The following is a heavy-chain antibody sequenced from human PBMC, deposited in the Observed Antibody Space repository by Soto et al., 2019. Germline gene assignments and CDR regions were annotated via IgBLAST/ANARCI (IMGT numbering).Heavy chain of an antibody. Sequence: TGGSLRLSCAASGFNFSDYYMSWIRQAPGKGLEWVSYISSSGSTIYYADSVKGRFTISRDNAKNSLYLQMNSLRAEDTAVYYCASQPSGWYIKPRFDYWGQGTLVTVSS. CDR2: ISSSGSTI. D-gene: IGHD6-19*01. CDR1: GFNFSDYY. V-gene: IGHV3-11*01. J-gene: IGHJ4*02. CDR3: ASQPSGWYIKPRFDY.